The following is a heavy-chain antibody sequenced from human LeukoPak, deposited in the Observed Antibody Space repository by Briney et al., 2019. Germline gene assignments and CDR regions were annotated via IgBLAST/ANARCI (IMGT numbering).Heavy chain of an antibody. CDR1: GFTLNTYY. D-gene: IGHD2-2*01. V-gene: IGHV3-7*01. Sequence: GGCLRLSCAASGFTLNTYYMTWVRQAPGKGLEWVAGIKQDGSENYYMESVKGRFTISRDNSRDSLSLQMNSLRAEDTAVYFCARERYCTSAACYVGDPFDSWGQGTLVTVSS. J-gene: IGHJ4*02. CDR2: IKQDGSEN. CDR3: ARERYCTSAACYVGDPFDS.